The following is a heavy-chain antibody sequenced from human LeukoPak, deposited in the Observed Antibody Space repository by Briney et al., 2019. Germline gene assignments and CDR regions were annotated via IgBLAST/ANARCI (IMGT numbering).Heavy chain of an antibody. CDR3: STDPRLLIY. CDR1: GFSFSDSY. D-gene: IGHD2-8*01. CDR2: ISGSGSDI. Sequence: GGSLRLSCVVSGFSFSDSYMTWIRQTPGKGLEWLAYISGSGSDIYYADSAKGRFTISRDNAKNSLYLQMNSLRPEDTALYYCSTDPRLLIYWGHGTLVTVSS. J-gene: IGHJ4*01. V-gene: IGHV3-11*01.